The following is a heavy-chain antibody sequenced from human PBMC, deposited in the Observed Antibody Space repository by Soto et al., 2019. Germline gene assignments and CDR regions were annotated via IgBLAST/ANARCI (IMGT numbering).Heavy chain of an antibody. V-gene: IGHV4-39*01. CDR2: IYYSGST. CDR3: ARHGEDDFWSGPPHYYYGMDV. CDR1: GGSISSSSYY. Sequence: SETLSLTCTVSGGSISSSSYYWGWIRQPPGKGLEWIGSIYYSGSTYYNPSLKSRVTISVDTSKNQFSLKLSSVTAADTAVYYCARHGEDDFWSGPPHYYYGMDVWGQGTTVTVSS. J-gene: IGHJ6*02. D-gene: IGHD3-3*01.